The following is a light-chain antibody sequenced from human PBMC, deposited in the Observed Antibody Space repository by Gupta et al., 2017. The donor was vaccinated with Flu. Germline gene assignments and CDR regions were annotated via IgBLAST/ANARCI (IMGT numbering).Light chain of an antibody. CDR2: GAS. Sequence: EIVMTQSPATLSVSPGERATLSCRASQSVSSNLAWYQQKPGQAPRLLIYGASTSVTRIPARFSACASVTEFTLRMMILLSEHLAVYFFLVYNNWRRRFGHGARVRIK. CDR3: LVYNNWRRR. J-gene: IGKJ1*01. CDR1: QSVSSN. V-gene: IGKV3-15*01.